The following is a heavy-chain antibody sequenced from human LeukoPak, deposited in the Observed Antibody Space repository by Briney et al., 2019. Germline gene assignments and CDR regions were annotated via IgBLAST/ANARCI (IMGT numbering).Heavy chain of an antibody. D-gene: IGHD4-17*01. CDR3: AGIPPGDYKLSAFDI. V-gene: IGHV3-21*01. CDR1: GFTFSSYS. CDR2: ISSSSSYI. Sequence: GGSLRLSCAASGFTFSSYSMNWVRQAPGKGLEWVSSISSSSSYIYYADSVKGRFTISRDNAKNSLYLQMNSLRAEDTAVYYCAGIPPGDYKLSAFDIWGQGTMVTVSS. J-gene: IGHJ3*02.